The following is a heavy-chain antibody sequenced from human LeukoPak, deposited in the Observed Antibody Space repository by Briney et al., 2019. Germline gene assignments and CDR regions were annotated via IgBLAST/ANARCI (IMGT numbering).Heavy chain of an antibody. CDR3: AGGGELLPQNDY. D-gene: IGHD1-26*01. CDR1: GGSISSGDYY. CDR2: IYYSGST. V-gene: IGHV4-30-4*08. Sequence: SQTLSLTCTVPGGSISSGDYYWSWIRQPPGKGLEWIGYIYYSGSTYYNPSLKSRVTISVDTSKNQFSLKLSFVTAADTAVYYCAGGGELLPQNDYWGQGTLVTVSS. J-gene: IGHJ4*02.